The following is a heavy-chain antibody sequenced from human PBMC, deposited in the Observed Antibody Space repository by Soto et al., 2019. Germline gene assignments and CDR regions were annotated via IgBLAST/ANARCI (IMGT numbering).Heavy chain of an antibody. CDR3: ARGVPGHYGCDY. CDR2: INSDGSST. CDR1: GLPFSGDW. Sequence: EVQLVESGGGLVQPGGSLRLSCEASGLPFSGDWMHWVRQVPGKGLVWVSRINSDGSSTNYADSVKGRFTISRDNVKNTLYLQMDSLRSEDTAVYYCARGVPGHYGCDYWGQGTLGTVSS. J-gene: IGHJ4*02. V-gene: IGHV3-74*01. D-gene: IGHD4-17*01.